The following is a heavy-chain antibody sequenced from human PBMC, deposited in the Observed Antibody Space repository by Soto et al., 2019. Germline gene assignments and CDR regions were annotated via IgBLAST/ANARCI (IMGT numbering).Heavy chain of an antibody. V-gene: IGHV1-3*01. CDR3: ARDGGGGCAPNCYGMDV. D-gene: IGHD2-15*01. CDR1: GYTFTSYA. CDR2: INAGNGNT. J-gene: IGHJ6*02. Sequence: QVQLVQSGAEVKKPGASVKVSCKASGYTFTSYAMHWVRQAPGQRLEWMGWINAGNGNTKYSQKFLGRGTITRDTSESKAYMELGSLRSEDTAVYYCARDGGGGCAPNCYGMDVWGPGTPVTGSS.